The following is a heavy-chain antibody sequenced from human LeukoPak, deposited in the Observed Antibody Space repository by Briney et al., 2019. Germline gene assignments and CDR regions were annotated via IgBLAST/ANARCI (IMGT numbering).Heavy chain of an antibody. V-gene: IGHV3-30-3*01. D-gene: IGHD3-10*01. CDR1: GFTFSSYA. J-gene: IGHJ4*02. Sequence: GGSLRLSCAASGFTFSSYAMHWVRQAPGKGLEWVAVISYDGSNKYYADSVKGRFTISRDNSKNTLYLQMNSLRAEDTAVYYCARDGALPTVRITMVRGVFDYWGQGTLVTVSS. CDR3: ARDGALPTVRITMVRGVFDY. CDR2: ISYDGSNK.